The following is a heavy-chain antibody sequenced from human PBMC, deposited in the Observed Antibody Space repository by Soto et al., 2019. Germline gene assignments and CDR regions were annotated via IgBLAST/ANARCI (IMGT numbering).Heavy chain of an antibody. CDR2: IYYSGST. D-gene: IGHD6-13*01. V-gene: IGHV4-59*01. CDR3: ARVEAAAATGSLYYYYGMDV. Sequence: SETLSLTCTVSGGSISSYYWSWIRQPPGKGLEWIGYIYYSGSTNYNPSLKSRVTISEDTSKNQFSLKLSSVTAADTAVYYCARVEAAAATGSLYYYYGMDVWGQGTTVTVSS. J-gene: IGHJ6*02. CDR1: GGSISSYY.